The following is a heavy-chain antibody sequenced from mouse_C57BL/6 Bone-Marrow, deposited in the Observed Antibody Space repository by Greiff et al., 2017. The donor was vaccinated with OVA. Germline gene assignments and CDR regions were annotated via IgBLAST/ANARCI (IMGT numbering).Heavy chain of an antibody. CDR2: IDPTNDYT. CDR3: TRGDYGDY. V-gene: IGHV1-4*01. J-gene: IGHJ2*01. Sequence: QVHVKQSGAELARPGASVKMSCKASGYTFTSYTIHWVKQRPGQGLEWIGYIDPTNDYTNYNQKFKGKGTLTADKSSSTAYMQLSSLKAEDSAVYNCTRGDYGDYWGQGTTLTVSS. CDR1: GYTFTSYT.